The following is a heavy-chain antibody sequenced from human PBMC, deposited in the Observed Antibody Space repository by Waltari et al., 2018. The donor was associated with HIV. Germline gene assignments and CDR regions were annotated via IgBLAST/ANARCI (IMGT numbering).Heavy chain of an antibody. CDR1: GFTFSNYG. CDR3: AKAPHHYDSSGPVY. J-gene: IGHJ4*02. CDR2: IRYDRTNK. D-gene: IGHD3-22*01. Sequence: QVQLVESGGGVVQPGGSLRLSCTASGFTFSNYGMYWVCQAPGKGLHGVAFIRYDRTNKYYADSVKGRFIISRDNSKNTLCLQMHGLRAEDTAVYYCAKAPHHYDSSGPVYWGQGTLVTVSS. V-gene: IGHV3-30*02.